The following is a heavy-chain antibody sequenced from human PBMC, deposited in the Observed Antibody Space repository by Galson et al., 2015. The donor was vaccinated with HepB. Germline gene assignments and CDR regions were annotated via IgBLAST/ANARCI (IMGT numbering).Heavy chain of an antibody. V-gene: IGHV3-11*06. D-gene: IGHD3-9*01. CDR1: GFTFSDYY. Sequence: SLRLSCAASGFTFSDYYMSWIRQAPGKGLEWVSYISSSSSYTNYADSVKGRFTISRGNAKNSLYLQMNSLRAEDTAVYYCARVAGRYFDWLFYPTTNLDYWGQGTLVTVSS. J-gene: IGHJ4*02. CDR2: ISSSSSYT. CDR3: ARVAGRYFDWLFYPTTNLDY.